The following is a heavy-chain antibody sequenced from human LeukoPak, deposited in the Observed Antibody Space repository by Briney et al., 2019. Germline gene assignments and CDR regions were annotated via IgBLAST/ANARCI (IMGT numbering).Heavy chain of an antibody. CDR1: GGSFSGYY. J-gene: IGHJ4*02. V-gene: IGHV4-34*01. D-gene: IGHD6-6*01. Sequence: SETLSLTCAVYGGSFSGYYWSWIRQPPGKGLEWIGKINHSGSTNYNPSLKSRVTISVDTSKNQFSLKLSSVTAADTAVYYCAESIAARRRRVWRYWGQGTLVTVSS. CDR2: INHSGST. CDR3: AESIAARRRRVWRY.